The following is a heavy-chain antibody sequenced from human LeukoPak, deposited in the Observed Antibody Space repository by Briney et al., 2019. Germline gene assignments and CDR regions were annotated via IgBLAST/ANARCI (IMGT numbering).Heavy chain of an antibody. D-gene: IGHD2-15*01. CDR2: LGGAGDS. CDR3: VKDYGRGGFCPFPFFDS. CDR1: GFAVSNHA. Sequence: GGSLRLSCAVSGFAVSNHAVNWVRQASGKGLEWVSLLGGAGDSFYADSVKGRFVLSRDNSRNTVYLQMNGLRAEDTATHYCVKDYGRGGFCPFPFFDSWGQGGPVTVYS. J-gene: IGHJ5*01. V-gene: IGHV3-23*01.